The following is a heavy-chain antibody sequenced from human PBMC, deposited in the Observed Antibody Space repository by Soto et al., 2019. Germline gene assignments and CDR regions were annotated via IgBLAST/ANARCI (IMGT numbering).Heavy chain of an antibody. CDR1: GLTFSDSY. V-gene: IGHV3-11*01. CDR2: ISSSGSTI. J-gene: IGHJ3*01. CDR3: ARPSYGLLDAFDV. Sequence: QVQLVESGGGLVKPGGSLRLSCAASGLTFSDSYMSWIRQPPGKGLECISYISSSGSTIYYADSVKGRFTMSRDNAKNSLYLQMNSLRAEDTAIYYCARPSYGLLDAFDVWGQGTMVTVSA. D-gene: IGHD2-15*01.